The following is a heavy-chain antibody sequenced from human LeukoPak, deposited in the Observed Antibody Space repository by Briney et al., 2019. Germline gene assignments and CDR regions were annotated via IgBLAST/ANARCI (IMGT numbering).Heavy chain of an antibody. CDR1: GFTFDDYA. CDR3: ARDLTVAGIDGSFFHAF. J-gene: IGHJ4*02. Sequence: GGSLRLSCAASGFTFDDYAMHWVRQTPGKGLEWVSGISWNSGSIGYADSVKGRFTISRDNAKNSLYLQMNSLRAEDTAVYYCARDLTVAGIDGSFFHAFWGQGTLVTVSS. V-gene: IGHV3-9*01. CDR2: ISWNSGSI. D-gene: IGHD6-19*01.